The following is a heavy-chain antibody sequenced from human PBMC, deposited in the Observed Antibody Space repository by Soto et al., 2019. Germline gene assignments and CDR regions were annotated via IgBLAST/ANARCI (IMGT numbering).Heavy chain of an antibody. Sequence: PWGSLRLSCAASGFTFSGYAMHWVRQAPGKGLEWVAVISYDGSNKYYADSVKGRFTISRDNSKNTLYLQMNSLRAEDTAVYYCARTGDYGNDAFDIWGQGTMVTVSS. V-gene: IGHV3-30-3*01. CDR3: ARTGDYGNDAFDI. CDR2: ISYDGSNK. J-gene: IGHJ3*02. D-gene: IGHD3-10*01. CDR1: GFTFSGYA.